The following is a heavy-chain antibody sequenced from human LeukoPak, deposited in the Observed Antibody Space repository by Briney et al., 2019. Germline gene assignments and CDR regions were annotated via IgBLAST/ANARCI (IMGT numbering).Heavy chain of an antibody. D-gene: IGHD5-12*01. CDR1: GGSISSGSYY. CDR3: ARGPNLGYSGYGDDAFDI. Sequence: SETLSLTCTVSGGSISSGSYYWSWIRQPAGKGLEWIGRIYTSGSTNYNPSPKSRVTISVDTSKNQFSLKLSSVTAADTAVYYCARGPNLGYSGYGDDAFDIWGQGTMVTVSS. J-gene: IGHJ3*02. V-gene: IGHV4-61*02. CDR2: IYTSGST.